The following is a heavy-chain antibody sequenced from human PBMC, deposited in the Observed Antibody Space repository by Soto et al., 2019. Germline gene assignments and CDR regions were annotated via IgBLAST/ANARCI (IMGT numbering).Heavy chain of an antibody. CDR2: IYYSGST. CDR1: GGSISSSSYY. V-gene: IGHV4-39*02. Sequence: SETLSLTCTVSGGSISSSSYYWGWIRQPPGKGLEWIGSIYYSGSTYYNPSLKSRVTISVDTSKNQFSLKLSSVTAADTAVYYCVRDCSGGSCYSDAFDIWGQGTMVTVSS. CDR3: VRDCSGGSCYSDAFDI. D-gene: IGHD2-15*01. J-gene: IGHJ3*02.